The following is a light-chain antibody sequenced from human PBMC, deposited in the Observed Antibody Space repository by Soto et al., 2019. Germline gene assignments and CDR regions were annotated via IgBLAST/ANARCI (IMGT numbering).Light chain of an antibody. CDR1: SSDVGGYNY. Sequence: QSALTQPACVSGSPGQSSTISCTGTSSDVGGYNYVSWYQQHPGKAPKLMIYDVSNRPSGVSNRFSGSKSGNTASLTISGLQAEDEADYYCSSYTSSSTLYVFGTGTKLTVL. V-gene: IGLV2-14*01. CDR2: DVS. CDR3: SSYTSSSTLYV. J-gene: IGLJ1*01.